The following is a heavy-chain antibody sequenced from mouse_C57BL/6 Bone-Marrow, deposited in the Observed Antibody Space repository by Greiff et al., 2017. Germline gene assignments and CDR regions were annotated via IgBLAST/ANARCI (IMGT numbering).Heavy chain of an antibody. CDR2: INPSTGGT. CDR1: GYSFTGYY. Sequence: EVKLEESGPELVKPGASVKISCKASGYSFTGYYMNWVKQSPEKSLEWIGEINPSTGGTTYNQKFKAKATLTVDKSSSTAYMQLKSLTSEDSAVYYYARRAPGYWGQVTTVTVSS. J-gene: IGHJ4*01. V-gene: IGHV1-42*01. D-gene: IGHD3-3*01. CDR3: ARRAPGY.